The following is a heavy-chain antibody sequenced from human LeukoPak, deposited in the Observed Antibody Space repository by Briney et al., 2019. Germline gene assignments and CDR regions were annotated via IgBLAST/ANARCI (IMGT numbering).Heavy chain of an antibody. V-gene: IGHV4-34*01. CDR3: AGGLPGY. J-gene: IGHJ4*02. CDR2: INHSGGT. Sequence: SETLSLTCAVYGGSFSDYNWNWIRQPPGRGLEWIGEINHSGGTNYNPSLKSRVTISIDTSKNQFSLKLTSVTAADTAVYYCAGGLPGYWGQGTLVIVSS. CDR1: GGSFSDYN.